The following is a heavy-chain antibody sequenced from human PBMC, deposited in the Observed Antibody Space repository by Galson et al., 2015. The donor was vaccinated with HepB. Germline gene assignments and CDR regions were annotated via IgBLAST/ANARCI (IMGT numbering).Heavy chain of an antibody. CDR3: AKRVTYYYDSSVYPRGAFDI. J-gene: IGHJ3*02. D-gene: IGHD3-22*01. CDR2: ISGSGGRT. CDR1: GFTFSSYA. Sequence: SLRLSCAASGFTFSSYAMSWVRQAPGKGLECVSVISGSGGRTYYADSVKGRFTISRDNSKNTLYLQMNSLRAEDTAVYYCAKRVTYYYDSSVYPRGAFDIWGQGTMVTVSS. V-gene: IGHV3-23*01.